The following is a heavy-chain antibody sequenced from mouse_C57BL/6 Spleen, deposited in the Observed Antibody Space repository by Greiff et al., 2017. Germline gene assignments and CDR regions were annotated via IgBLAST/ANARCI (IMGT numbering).Heavy chain of an antibody. CDR1: GYTFTSYW. D-gene: IGHD4-1*01. Sequence: VQLQQPGAELVRPGSSVKLSCKASGYTFTSYWMHWVKQRPIQGLEWIGNIDPSDSETHYNQKFKDKATLTVDKSSSTAYMQLSSLTSEDSAVYYCARRELGALLGYFDVWGTGTTVTVSS. CDR3: ARRELGALLGYFDV. V-gene: IGHV1-52*01. J-gene: IGHJ1*03. CDR2: IDPSDSET.